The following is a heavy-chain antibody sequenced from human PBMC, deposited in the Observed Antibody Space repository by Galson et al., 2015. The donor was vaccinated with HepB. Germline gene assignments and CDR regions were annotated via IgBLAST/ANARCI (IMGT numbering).Heavy chain of an antibody. CDR2: ISSSSSYI. J-gene: IGHJ4*02. D-gene: IGHD1-1*01. CDR3: ARGKYNWNLPYYFDY. Sequence: SLRLSCAASGFTFSSYSMNWVRQAPGKGLEWVSSISSSSSYIYYADSVKGRFTISRDNAKNSLYLQMNSLRAEDTAVYYCARGKYNWNLPYYFDYWGQGTLVTVSS. V-gene: IGHV3-21*01. CDR1: GFTFSSYS.